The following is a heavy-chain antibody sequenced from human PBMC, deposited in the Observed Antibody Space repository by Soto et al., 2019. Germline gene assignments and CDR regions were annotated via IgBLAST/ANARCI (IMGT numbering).Heavy chain of an antibody. CDR1: GGSFSGYY. D-gene: IGHD2-21*01. Sequence: SETLSLTCAVYGGSFSGYYWSWIRQPPGKGLEWIGEINHSGSTNYNPSLKSRVNISVDTSKNQFSLKLSSVTAADTAVYYCARANAYLRWAYFGYWGQGSLVTVSS. J-gene: IGHJ4*02. CDR2: INHSGST. V-gene: IGHV4-34*01. CDR3: ARANAYLRWAYFGY.